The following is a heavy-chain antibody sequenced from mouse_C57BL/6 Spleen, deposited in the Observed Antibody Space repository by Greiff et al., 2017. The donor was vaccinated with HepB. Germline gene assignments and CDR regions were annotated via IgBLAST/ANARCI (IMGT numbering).Heavy chain of an antibody. V-gene: IGHV1-18*01. CDR3: ARSGYGNYEDY. Sequence: EVQLQESGPELVKPGASVKIPCKASGYTFTDYNMDWVKQSHGKSLEWIGDINPNNGGTIYNQKFKGKATLTVDKSSSTAYMELRSLTSEDTAVYYCARSGYGNYEDYWGQGTTLTVSS. D-gene: IGHD2-1*01. CDR2: INPNNGGT. J-gene: IGHJ2*01. CDR1: GYTFTDYN.